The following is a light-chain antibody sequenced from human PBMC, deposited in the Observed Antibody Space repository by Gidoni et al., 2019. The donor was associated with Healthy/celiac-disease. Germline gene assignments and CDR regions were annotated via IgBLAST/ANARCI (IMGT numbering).Light chain of an antibody. CDR1: QSVSSY. J-gene: IGKJ4*01. Sequence: EIVLTQSPATLSLSPGERATLSCRASQSVSSYLSWYQQKPGQAPRLLSYDASNRATGIPARFSGSGSGTDFTLTISSLEPEDFAVYYCQQRSNWLTFGGGTKVEIK. CDR3: QQRSNWLT. V-gene: IGKV3-11*01. CDR2: DAS.